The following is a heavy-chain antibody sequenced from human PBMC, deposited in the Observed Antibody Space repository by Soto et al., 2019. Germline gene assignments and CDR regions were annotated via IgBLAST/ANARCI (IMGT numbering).Heavy chain of an antibody. V-gene: IGHV1-69*02. D-gene: IGHD6-19*01. Sequence: QVQLVQSGAEVKKPGSSVKVSCKASGSTFSSYTISWVRQAPGQGHEWMGRIIPILGIANYAQKFQGRVTITADKSTSTAYMELSSLRSEDTAVYYCARSPGLAVAGGKYYFDYWGQGTLVTVSS. J-gene: IGHJ4*02. CDR2: IIPILGIA. CDR3: ARSPGLAVAGGKYYFDY. CDR1: GSTFSSYT.